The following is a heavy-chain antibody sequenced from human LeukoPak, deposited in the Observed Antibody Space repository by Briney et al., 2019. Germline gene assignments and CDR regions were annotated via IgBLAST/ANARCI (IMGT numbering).Heavy chain of an antibody. J-gene: IGHJ4*02. V-gene: IGHV1-46*01. Sequence: ASVKVSCKASEYTFTNNYLHWVRQAPGQGLEWMGMIYPRDGSTSYAQNFQGRVTVTRDTSTTTVHMELRGLRSEDTAVYYCARDQEGFDYWGQGTVVTVSS. CDR2: IYPRDGST. CDR1: EYTFTNNY. CDR3: ARDQEGFDY.